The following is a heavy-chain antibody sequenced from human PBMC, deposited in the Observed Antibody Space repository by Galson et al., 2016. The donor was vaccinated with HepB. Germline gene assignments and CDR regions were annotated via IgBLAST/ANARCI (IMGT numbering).Heavy chain of an antibody. Sequence: SLRLSCAASGFTFDDYAMHWVRQAPGKGLEWVSGISWNSGTIFYADSVRGRFTISRDNAKNSLFLQMKSLRPEDTALYYCTKDVPGATGSTSWFDSWGQGILVTVSS. J-gene: IGHJ5*01. CDR3: TKDVPGATGSTSWFDS. V-gene: IGHV3-9*01. D-gene: IGHD1-1*01. CDR2: ISWNSGTI. CDR1: GFTFDDYA.